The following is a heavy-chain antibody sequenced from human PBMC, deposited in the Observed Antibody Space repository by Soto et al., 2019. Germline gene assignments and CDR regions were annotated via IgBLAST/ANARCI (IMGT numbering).Heavy chain of an antibody. D-gene: IGHD3-3*01. V-gene: IGHV3-21*01. CDR1: GFTFSSYS. J-gene: IGHJ6*02. CDR2: ISSSSSYI. CDR3: ARNQLLRFLEWLPYYYYYYGMDV. Sequence: NPGGSLRLSCAASGFTFSSYSMNWVRQAPGKGLEWVSSISSSSSYIYYADSVKGRFTISRDNAKNSLYLQMNSLRAEDTAVYYCARNQLLRFLEWLPYYYYYYGMDVWGQGTTVTSP.